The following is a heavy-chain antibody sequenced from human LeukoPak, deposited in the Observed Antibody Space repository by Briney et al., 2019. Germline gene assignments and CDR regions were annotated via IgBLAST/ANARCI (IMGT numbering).Heavy chain of an antibody. D-gene: IGHD3-10*01. J-gene: IGHJ4*02. V-gene: IGHV4-31*03. CDR1: GGSISSGGHY. CDR3: ARTVGGPARY. CDR2: IYYSGTT. Sequence: SQTLSLTCTVSGGSISSGGHYWSWIRQHPGKGLEWIGYIYYSGTTYYNPPLQSRVTISVDTSKNQFSLKLSSVTAADTAVYYCARTVGGPARYWGQGTLVTVSS.